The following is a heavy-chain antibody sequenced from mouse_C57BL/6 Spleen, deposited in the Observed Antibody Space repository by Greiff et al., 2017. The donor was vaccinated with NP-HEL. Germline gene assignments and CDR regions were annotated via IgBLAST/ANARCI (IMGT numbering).Heavy chain of an antibody. J-gene: IGHJ3*01. D-gene: IGHD2-5*01. CDR3: ARDEAYYSNLGFAY. CDR2: ISDGGSYT. CDR1: GFTFSSYA. V-gene: IGHV5-4*01. Sequence: EVKLVESGGGLVKPGGSLKLSCAASGFTFSSYAMSWVRQTPEKRLEWVATISDGGSYTYYPDNVKGRFTISRDNAKNNLYLQMSHLKSEDTAMYYCARDEAYYSNLGFAYWGQGTLVTVSA.